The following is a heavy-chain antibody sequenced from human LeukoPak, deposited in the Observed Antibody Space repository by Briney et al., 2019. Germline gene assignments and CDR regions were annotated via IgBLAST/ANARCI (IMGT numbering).Heavy chain of an antibody. CDR1: RFTFSDYY. D-gene: IGHD3-16*01. V-gene: IGHV3-11*04. CDR3: ARAYDY. CDR2: ISSSGSTI. Sequence: GGSLRLSCAASRFTFSDYYMSWLRQAPGQGLDWVSYISSSGSTIYYADSVQDRFTISTDNPNNSLYLHINSLTADPTTLYYCARAYDYWGQGTLVTVSS. J-gene: IGHJ4*02.